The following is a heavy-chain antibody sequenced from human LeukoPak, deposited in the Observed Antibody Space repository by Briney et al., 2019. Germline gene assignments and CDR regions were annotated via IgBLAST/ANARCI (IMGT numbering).Heavy chain of an antibody. J-gene: IGHJ6*03. Sequence: GRSLRLSCAASGFTFSSYAMHWVRQAPGKGLEWVAVISYDGSNKYYADSVKGRFTISRDNSKNTLYLQMNSLRAEDAAVYYCARVGSYGFYYMDVWGKGTTVTVSS. CDR2: ISYDGSNK. D-gene: IGHD5-18*01. CDR1: GFTFSSYA. CDR3: ARVGSYGFYYMDV. V-gene: IGHV3-30*04.